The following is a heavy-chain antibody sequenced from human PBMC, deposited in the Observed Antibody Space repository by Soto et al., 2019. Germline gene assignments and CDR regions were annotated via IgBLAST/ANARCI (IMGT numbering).Heavy chain of an antibody. V-gene: IGHV1-18*01. CDR1: GYTFTSYA. J-gene: IGHJ4*02. Sequence: QVQLVQSGAEVKRPGASVKVSCKASGYTFTSYAISWVRQAPGQGREWMRWISAYNGNRNYAQKLQGSVTMTTDTSTNTAYMKLRSLRSDDTAVYYCARESPPVDYWGQGTLVTVSS. CDR2: ISAYNGNR. CDR3: ARESPPVDY.